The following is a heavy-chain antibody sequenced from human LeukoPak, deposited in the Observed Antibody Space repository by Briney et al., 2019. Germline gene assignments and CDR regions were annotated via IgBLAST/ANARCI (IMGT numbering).Heavy chain of an antibody. Sequence: PGGSLRLXCAASGFTFSSYSVNWVRQAPGKGLEWVSSISSSSTYIYYADSVKGRFTISRDNTKNSLYLQMYSLRAEDTAVYYCARDVSSSLNYWGQGTLVTVSS. V-gene: IGHV3-21*01. CDR2: ISSSSTYI. D-gene: IGHD6-13*01. J-gene: IGHJ4*02. CDR3: ARDVSSSLNY. CDR1: GFTFSSYS.